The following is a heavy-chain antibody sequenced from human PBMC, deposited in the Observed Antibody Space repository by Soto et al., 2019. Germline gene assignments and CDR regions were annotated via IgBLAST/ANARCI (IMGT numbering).Heavy chain of an antibody. CDR3: ASLMDTAMVPYYYYYYGMDV. J-gene: IGHJ6*02. Sequence: GESLKISCXGSGYSFTSYWISWVRQMPGKGLEWMGRIDPSDSYTNYSPSFQGHVTISADKSISTAYLQWSSLKASDTAMYYCASLMDTAMVPYYYYYYGMDVWGQGTTVTVSS. CDR1: GYSFTSYW. D-gene: IGHD5-18*01. V-gene: IGHV5-10-1*01. CDR2: IDPSDSYT.